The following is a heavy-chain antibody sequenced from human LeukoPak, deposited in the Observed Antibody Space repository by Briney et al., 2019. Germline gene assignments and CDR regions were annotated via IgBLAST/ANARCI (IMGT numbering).Heavy chain of an antibody. D-gene: IGHD2-2*02. J-gene: IGHJ6*02. V-gene: IGHV3-30*02. CDR3: AKDLSPSDTPYGMDV. Sequence: GGSLRLSCAASGFTFSNYDIHWVRQAPGKGLDWAAFIAHDGSNKYYVDSVKGRFTISRDNSKNTLYLQMNSLRAEDTAVYYCAKDLSPSDTPYGMDVWGQGTTVTVSS. CDR1: GFTFSNYD. CDR2: IAHDGSNK.